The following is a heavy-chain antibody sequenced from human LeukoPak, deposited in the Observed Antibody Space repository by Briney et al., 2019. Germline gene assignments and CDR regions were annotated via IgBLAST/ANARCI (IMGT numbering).Heavy chain of an antibody. CDR1: GFTFDDYA. V-gene: IGHV3-9*01. J-gene: IGHJ6*02. D-gene: IGHD3-9*01. Sequence: SLRLSCAASGFTFDDYAMHWVRQAPGKGLEWVSGISWNSGSIGYADSVKGRFSISRDNAKNSLYLQMNSLRAEDTALYYCAKDSRKGYDISLMDVWGQGTTVTVSS. CDR2: ISWNSGSI. CDR3: AKDSRKGYDISLMDV.